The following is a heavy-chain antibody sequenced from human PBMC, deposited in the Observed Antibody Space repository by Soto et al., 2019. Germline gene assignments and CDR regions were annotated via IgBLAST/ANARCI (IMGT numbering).Heavy chain of an antibody. D-gene: IGHD6-19*01. J-gene: IGHJ4*02. CDR2: LSYEGREE. Sequence: PGGSLRLSCAASGFNFGGLVMHWVRQAPGKALEWLSGLSYEGREEYYADSVRGRFTISRDNSKNTLFLQLDRLRVDDTGVYYCALTRRSSLLEVAGPGFEYWGQGTLVHVS. CDR1: GFNFGGLV. CDR3: ALTRRSSLLEVAGPGFEY. V-gene: IGHV3-30*03.